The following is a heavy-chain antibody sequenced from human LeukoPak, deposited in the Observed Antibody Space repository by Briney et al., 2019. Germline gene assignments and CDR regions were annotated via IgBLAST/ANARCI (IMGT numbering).Heavy chain of an antibody. CDR2: IKGKTDVGTR. CDR1: GFTFSDAW. CDR3: AAGTGRSDFDY. V-gene: IGHV3-15*01. D-gene: IGHD3/OR15-3a*01. Sequence: PGGSLTLSCAASGFTFSDAWMSWVRQAPGKGLEWVGRIKGKTDVGTRDFAALVKGRFINSRDDSKNTVYLQMASLKTEDTAVYYCAAGTGRSDFDYWGQGTLVTVSS. J-gene: IGHJ4*02.